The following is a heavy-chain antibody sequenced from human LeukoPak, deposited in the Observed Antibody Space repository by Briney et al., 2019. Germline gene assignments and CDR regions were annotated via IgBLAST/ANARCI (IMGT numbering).Heavy chain of an antibody. CDR1: GFTFSNYA. CDR3: ARRYDSSGYYVFDY. J-gene: IGHJ4*02. V-gene: IGHV3-23*01. Sequence: PGGSLRLSCAASGFTFSNYAMSWVRQAPGKGLEWVSVISGSGGSTDDADSVKGRFTVSRDNSKNTLYLQMNSLRAEDTAVYYCARRYDSSGYYVFDYWGQGTLVTVSS. CDR2: ISGSGGST. D-gene: IGHD3-22*01.